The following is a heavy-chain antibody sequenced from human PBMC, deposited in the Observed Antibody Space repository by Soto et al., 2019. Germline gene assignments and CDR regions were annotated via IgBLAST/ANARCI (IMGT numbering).Heavy chain of an antibody. J-gene: IGHJ4*02. D-gene: IGHD1-1*01. CDR3: AAGGTRWLHSPFDY. Sequence: QVQLLQSGAEVKNPGASVKVSCKVSGHTLTELSMHWVRQAPGRGLEWMGGFDPEDGETIFAQKFQGRVTMTEDTSTVSTYMELTSLRSEDTAVYYCAAGGTRWLHSPFDYWGQGTLVTISS. CDR1: GHTLTELS. CDR2: FDPEDGET. V-gene: IGHV1-24*01.